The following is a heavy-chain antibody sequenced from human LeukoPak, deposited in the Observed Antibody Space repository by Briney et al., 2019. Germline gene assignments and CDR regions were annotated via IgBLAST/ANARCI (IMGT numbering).Heavy chain of an antibody. D-gene: IGHD4-11*01. CDR1: GYTFTSYD. CDR3: ARVQGPGDAFDI. Sequence: ASVKVSCKASGYTFTSYDINWVRQATGQGLEWMGWMNPNSGNTGYAQKSQGRVTMTRNTSISTAYMELSSLRSEDTAVYCCARVQGPGDAFDIWGQGTMVTVSS. J-gene: IGHJ3*02. V-gene: IGHV1-8*01. CDR2: MNPNSGNT.